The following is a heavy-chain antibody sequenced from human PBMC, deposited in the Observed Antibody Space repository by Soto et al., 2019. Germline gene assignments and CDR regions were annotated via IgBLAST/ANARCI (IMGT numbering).Heavy chain of an antibody. D-gene: IGHD2-2*01. V-gene: IGHV3-33*01. Sequence: GGSLRLSCAASGLTFSSYGMHWVRQAPGKGLEWVAVIWYDGSNKYYADSVKGRFTISRDNSKNTLYLQMNSLRAEDTAVYYCAREGYCSSTSCQIFDYWVQGTLVTVSS. CDR3: AREGYCSSTSCQIFDY. CDR2: IWYDGSNK. J-gene: IGHJ4*02. CDR1: GLTFSSYG.